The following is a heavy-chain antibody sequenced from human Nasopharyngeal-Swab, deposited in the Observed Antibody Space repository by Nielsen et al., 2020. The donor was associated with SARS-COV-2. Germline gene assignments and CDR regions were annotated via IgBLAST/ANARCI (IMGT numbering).Heavy chain of an antibody. CDR3: ATIWFGDSGGWFDP. CDR2: TYYRSKWYN. CDR1: GDSVSSNSAA. Sequence: LRLSCALSGDSVSSNSAAWNWIRQSPSRGLEWLGRTYYRSKWYNDYAVSVKSRITINPDTSKNQFSLQLNSVTPEDTAVYYCATIWFGDSGGWFDPWGQGTLVTVSS. V-gene: IGHV6-1*01. J-gene: IGHJ5*02. D-gene: IGHD3-10*01.